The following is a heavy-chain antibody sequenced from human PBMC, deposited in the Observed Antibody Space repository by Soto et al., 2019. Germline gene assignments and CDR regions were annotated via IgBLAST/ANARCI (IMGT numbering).Heavy chain of an antibody. D-gene: IGHD2-2*03. Sequence: GGSLRLSCAASGFTFSSYGMHWVRQAPGKGLEWVAVISYDGSNKYYADSVKGRFTISRDNSKNTLYLQMNSLRAEDTAVYYCAKDQGPVDIVVVPAAMGYGMDVWGQGTTVTVSS. J-gene: IGHJ6*02. CDR3: AKDQGPVDIVVVPAAMGYGMDV. V-gene: IGHV3-30*18. CDR2: ISYDGSNK. CDR1: GFTFSSYG.